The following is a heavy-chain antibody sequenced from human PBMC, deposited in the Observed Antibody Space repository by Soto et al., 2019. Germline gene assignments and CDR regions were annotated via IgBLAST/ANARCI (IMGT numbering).Heavy chain of an antibody. CDR2: ISNDGDDK. V-gene: IGHV3-30-3*01. CDR3: ARGGGFCGADCYKGGIDY. CDR1: GFTFSPYT. J-gene: IGHJ4*02. D-gene: IGHD2-21*02. Sequence: QVQLVESGGGVVQPGRSLRLSCAASGFTFSPYTMHWVRQIPGKRLEWVAVISNDGDDKDYADSVKGRFTVSRDNSKNTLYLQMSSLRAEDTALYYCARGGGFCGADCYKGGIDYWGRGTLVTVSP.